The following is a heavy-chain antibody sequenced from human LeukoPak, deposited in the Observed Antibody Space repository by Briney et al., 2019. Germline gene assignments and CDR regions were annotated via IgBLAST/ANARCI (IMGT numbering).Heavy chain of an antibody. CDR3: AKVKYSSSWYRFDY. CDR2: ISGSGGST. CDR1: GFTFSSYA. J-gene: IGHJ4*02. V-gene: IGHV3-23*01. D-gene: IGHD6-13*01. Sequence: PGGSLRLSCAASGFTFSSYAMSWVRQAPGKGPEWVSAISGSGGSTYYADSVKGRFTISRDNSKNTLYLQMNSLRAEDTAVYYCAKVKYSSSWYRFDYWGQGTLVTVSS.